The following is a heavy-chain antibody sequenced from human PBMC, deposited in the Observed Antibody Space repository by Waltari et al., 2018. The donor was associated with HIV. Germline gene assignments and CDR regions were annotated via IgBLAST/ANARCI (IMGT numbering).Heavy chain of an antibody. CDR2: ISYDGSNK. Sequence: QGQLGESGGGVVQPGRSRSIRRPASGFPFSSPALPGVRQATGKGLECVAVISYDGSNKYYADSVKGRFTISRDNSKNTLYLQMNSLRAEDTAVYYCARDFRIAVAGMDYWGQGTLVTVSS. D-gene: IGHD6-19*01. CDR3: ARDFRIAVAGMDY. V-gene: IGHV3-30*04. J-gene: IGHJ4*02. CDR1: GFPFSSPA.